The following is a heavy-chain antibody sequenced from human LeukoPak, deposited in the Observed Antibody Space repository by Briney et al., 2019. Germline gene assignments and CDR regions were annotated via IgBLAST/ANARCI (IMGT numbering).Heavy chain of an antibody. CDR1: GYSISSGYY. Sequence: SQTLSLTCAVSGYSISSGYYWGWIRQPPGKGLEWIGSIYHSGSTYYNPSLKSRVTISVDTSMNQFSLELSSVTAADTAVYYCAFPSADYVWGSYRYRGYYFDYWGQGTLVTVSS. D-gene: IGHD3-16*02. CDR3: AFPSADYVWGSYRYRGYYFDY. CDR2: IYHSGST. J-gene: IGHJ4*02. V-gene: IGHV4-38-2*01.